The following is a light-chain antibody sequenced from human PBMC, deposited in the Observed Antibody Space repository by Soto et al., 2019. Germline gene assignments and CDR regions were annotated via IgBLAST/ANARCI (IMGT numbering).Light chain of an antibody. CDR1: QGIRDD. J-gene: IGKJ1*01. CDR3: QQDYSYPLT. CDR2: AAS. V-gene: IGKV1-6*01. Sequence: AIQMTQSPSSLSASVGDRVTITCRASQGIRDDLGWYQQKPGKAPKLLIYAASSLQSGVPSRFSGSGSGTDFTLTISSMQPEDFATYYCQQDYSYPLTFGQGTKVEIK.